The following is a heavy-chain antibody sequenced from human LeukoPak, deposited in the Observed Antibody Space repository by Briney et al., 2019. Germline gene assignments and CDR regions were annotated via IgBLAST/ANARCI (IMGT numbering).Heavy chain of an antibody. CDR1: GFTFSSYE. D-gene: IGHD3-22*01. Sequence: GGSLRLSCAASGFTFSSYEMNWVRQAPGKGLEWVSYISSSGSTIYYADSVKGRFTISRDNAKNSLYLQMNSLRAEDTAVYYCARDRDYYDSSGYYDYWGQGTLVTVSS. J-gene: IGHJ4*02. V-gene: IGHV3-48*03. CDR2: ISSSGSTI. CDR3: ARDRDYYDSSGYYDY.